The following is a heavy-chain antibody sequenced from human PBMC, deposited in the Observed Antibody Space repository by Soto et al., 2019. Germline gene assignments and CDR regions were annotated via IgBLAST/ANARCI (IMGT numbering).Heavy chain of an antibody. V-gene: IGHV4-61*01. CDR3: SRDAVVIRGVLAEIDY. J-gene: IGHJ4*02. D-gene: IGHD3-10*01. Sequence: QVQLQESGPGLVKPSETLSLTCTVTGGSVSSGSYYWSWIRQPPGKGLEWIGYIDYSGHTNYNPSLKSRVTISVDTSKNQFSLKLRSMTAADTAVYYCSRDAVVIRGVLAEIDYWGQGALVTV. CDR2: IDYSGHT. CDR1: GGSVSSGSYY.